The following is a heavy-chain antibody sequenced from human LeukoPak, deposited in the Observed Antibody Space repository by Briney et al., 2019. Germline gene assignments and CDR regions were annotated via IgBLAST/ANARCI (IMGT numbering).Heavy chain of an antibody. V-gene: IGHV4-59*01. D-gene: IGHD3-10*01. J-gene: IGHJ4*02. CDR3: ARDPIFGSGFDY. CDR1: GGSISSYY. Sequence: SETLSLTCTVSGGSISSYYWSWIRQPPGKGLEWIGYIYYSGSTNYNPSLKSRVTISVDTSKNQFSLKLSSVTAADTAVYYCARDPIFGSGFDYWGRGTLVTVSS. CDR2: IYYSGST.